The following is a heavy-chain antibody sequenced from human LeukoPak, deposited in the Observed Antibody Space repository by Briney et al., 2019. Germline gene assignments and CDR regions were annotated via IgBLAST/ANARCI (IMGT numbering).Heavy chain of an antibody. Sequence: GGSARVSCEASGYTFTGYYMDWVREAPGQGVEWVGWINPNSGGTNYAQTFQGRVTMTRDTSISTPYMHLSRLRSDATAVYYCARIPHYHFWSGYSFDYWGQGTLVTVSS. CDR3: ARIPHYHFWSGYSFDY. CDR2: INPNSGGT. D-gene: IGHD3-3*01. V-gene: IGHV1-2*02. J-gene: IGHJ4*02. CDR1: GYTFTGYY.